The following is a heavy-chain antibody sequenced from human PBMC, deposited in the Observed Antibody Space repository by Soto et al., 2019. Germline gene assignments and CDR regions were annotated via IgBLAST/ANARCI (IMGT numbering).Heavy chain of an antibody. CDR1: GGSFSGYD. V-gene: IGHV4-34*01. J-gene: IGHJ4*02. D-gene: IGHD2-8*02. CDR2: INHSGST. Sequence: PSETLSLTCAVYGGSFSGYDWTWIRQPPGTGLEWIGEINHSGSTNYNPSLKIRVTISVDTSKNHFSLKLTSVTAADTAVYYCARDKITGLFDYWGQGTRVTVS. CDR3: ARDKITGLFDY.